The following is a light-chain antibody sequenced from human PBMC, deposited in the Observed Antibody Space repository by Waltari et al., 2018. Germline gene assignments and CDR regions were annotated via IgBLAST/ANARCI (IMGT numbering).Light chain of an antibody. Sequence: DIQMTQSPSSLSASVGDRVTITCRASQGIRNYLAWSQQKPGKAPKSLIYEASSLQSGVSSKFSGSGFGTDFTLTITSLQPEDFATYYCQQYHSFPITFGQGTRLEIK. CDR1: QGIRNY. J-gene: IGKJ5*01. CDR3: QQYHSFPIT. V-gene: IGKV1-16*02. CDR2: EAS.